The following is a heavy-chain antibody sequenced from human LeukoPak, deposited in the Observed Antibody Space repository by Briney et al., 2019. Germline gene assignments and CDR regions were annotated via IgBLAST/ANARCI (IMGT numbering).Heavy chain of an antibody. Sequence: PGGSLRLPCAVSGFTFRTYWMHWVRQVPGEGLVWVSRINEDGSITNYADSVKGRFSISRDNAKNTLYLQMNSLRAEDTAVYHCGRDLGGRSGYWGQGTLVTVSS. CDR1: GFTFRTYW. J-gene: IGHJ4*02. CDR2: INEDGSIT. CDR3: GRDLGGRSGY. D-gene: IGHD1-26*01. V-gene: IGHV3-74*01.